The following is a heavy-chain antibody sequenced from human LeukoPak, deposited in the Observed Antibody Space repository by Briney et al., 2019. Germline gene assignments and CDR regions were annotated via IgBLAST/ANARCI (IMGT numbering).Heavy chain of an antibody. Sequence: GGSLRLSCAASGFTFGGSAMHWVRQASGKGLEWVGRIRSKANSYATAYAASVKGRFTVSRDDSKNTAYLQMNSLRAEDTAVYYCAKEPRTNYWGQGTLVTVSS. CDR2: IRSKANSYAT. CDR1: GFTFGGSA. V-gene: IGHV3-73*01. CDR3: AKEPRTNY. D-gene: IGHD1-26*01. J-gene: IGHJ4*02.